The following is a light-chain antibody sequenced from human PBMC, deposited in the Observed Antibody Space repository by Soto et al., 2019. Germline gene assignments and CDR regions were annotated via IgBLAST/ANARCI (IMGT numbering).Light chain of an antibody. J-gene: IGLJ3*02. Sequence: QSALTQPPSASRTPGQRVTISCSGSSSNIGTDPVNWYQQLPGTAPKLLIYSNDQRPSGVPDRFSGSKSGTSASLAISGLQSEDEAEYYCSAWDDSLHGWVFGGGTQLTVL. CDR1: SSNIGTDP. V-gene: IGLV1-44*01. CDR2: SND. CDR3: SAWDDSLHGWV.